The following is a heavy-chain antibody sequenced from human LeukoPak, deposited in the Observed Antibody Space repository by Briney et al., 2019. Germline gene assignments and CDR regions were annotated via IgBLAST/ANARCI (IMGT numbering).Heavy chain of an antibody. D-gene: IGHD5-12*01. Sequence: GGSLRLSCAASRFTFSNYAMSWVRQAPGKGLECVAKIKPDGSEKYYVDSVKGRFTISRDNSKNSLYLQLNSLRAEDTAVYYCAREIWWRFDYWGQGSLVTVSS. J-gene: IGHJ4*02. CDR1: RFTFSNYA. CDR3: AREIWWRFDY. V-gene: IGHV3-7*01. CDR2: IKPDGSEK.